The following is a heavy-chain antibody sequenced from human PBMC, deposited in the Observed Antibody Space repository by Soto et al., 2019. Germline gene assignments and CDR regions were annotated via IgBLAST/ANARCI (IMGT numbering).Heavy chain of an antibody. CDR2: MSGSGSSI. CDR3: ARDKWSAAYYGLDV. J-gene: IGHJ6*02. D-gene: IGHD1-26*01. Sequence: GGSLRLSCVASHFAFNIDAMTWVRQAPGKGLEWVSSMSGSGSSIYYADSVKGRFTITRDKSKKTLYLQVNSLRAEDTAVYWCARDKWSAAYYGLDVWGQGTTVTVSS. CDR1: HFAFNIDA. V-gene: IGHV3-23*01.